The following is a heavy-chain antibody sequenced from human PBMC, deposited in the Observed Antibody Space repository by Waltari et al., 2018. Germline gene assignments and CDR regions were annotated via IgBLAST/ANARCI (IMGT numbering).Heavy chain of an antibody. CDR1: GFSFAYAC. CDR3: SADASELGQGELDY. J-gene: IGHJ4*02. V-gene: IGHV3-15*01. D-gene: IGHD1-26*01. Sequence: EVQLVESGGGFAHRGGSLRLSCAAYGFSFAYACMIWFRQAPGNGLELIGRSKSYTSGGTTDYAAPVKGRFTISKDDSKSTLFLEMSSLKTEDTAVYYCSADASELGQGELDYWGQGTLVTVSS. CDR2: SKSYTSGGTT.